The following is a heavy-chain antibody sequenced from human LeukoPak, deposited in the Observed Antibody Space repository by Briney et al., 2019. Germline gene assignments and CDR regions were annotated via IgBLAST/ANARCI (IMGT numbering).Heavy chain of an antibody. V-gene: IGHV3-23*01. Sequence: PGGSLRLSCAASGFTFTSYAMSWVRQAPGKGLEWVSTINGRGVSTYYADSVRGRFTISRDNSNNTVYLQMSSLRADDTAVYHCAKDSRFFDWLSPVFDYWGQGTLVSVSS. CDR3: AKDSRFFDWLSPVFDY. CDR1: GFTFTSYA. J-gene: IGHJ4*02. CDR2: INGRGVST. D-gene: IGHD3-9*01.